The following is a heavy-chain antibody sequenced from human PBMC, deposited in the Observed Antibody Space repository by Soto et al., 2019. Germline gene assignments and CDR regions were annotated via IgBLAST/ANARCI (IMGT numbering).Heavy chain of an antibody. CDR3: ARDLLEGYGHARQPDY. J-gene: IGHJ4*02. Sequence: GGSLRLSCGASGFTFSAYSMIWVRQAPGQGLEWVSSITSSSTYIYYTRSVEGRFTISRDDAKNSLHLQMNSLRAEDTAVYYCARDLLEGYGHARQPDYWGQGTLVTVSS. V-gene: IGHV3-21*06. CDR1: GFTFSAYS. CDR2: ITSSSTYI. D-gene: IGHD5-18*01.